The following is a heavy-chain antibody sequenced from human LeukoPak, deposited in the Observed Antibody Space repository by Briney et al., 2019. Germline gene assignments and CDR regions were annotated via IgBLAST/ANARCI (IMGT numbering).Heavy chain of an antibody. D-gene: IGHD3-22*01. V-gene: IGHV3-30*18. J-gene: IGHJ5*02. CDR1: GFTFSSYG. CDR2: ISYDGSNK. CDR3: AKTTYYYDSSGYSNWFDP. Sequence: PGRSLRLSCAASGFTFSSYGKHWVRQAPGKGLEWVAVISYDGSNKYYADSVKGRFTISRDNSKNTLYLQMNSLRAEDTAVYYCAKTTYYYDSSGYSNWFDPWGQGTLVTVSS.